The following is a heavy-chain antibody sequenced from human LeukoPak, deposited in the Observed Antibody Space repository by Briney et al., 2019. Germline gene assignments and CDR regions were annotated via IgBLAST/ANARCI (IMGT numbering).Heavy chain of an antibody. J-gene: IGHJ4*02. V-gene: IGHV7-4-1*02. CDR1: GYTFTSYA. D-gene: IGHD1-26*01. Sequence: ASVKVSCEASGYTFTSYAMNWVRQAPGQGLEWMGWINTNTGNPTYAQGFTGRFVFSLDTSVSTAYLQISSLKAEDTAVYYCARPNSGSYFSAFDYWGQGTLVTVSS. CDR2: INTNTGNP. CDR3: ARPNSGSYFSAFDY.